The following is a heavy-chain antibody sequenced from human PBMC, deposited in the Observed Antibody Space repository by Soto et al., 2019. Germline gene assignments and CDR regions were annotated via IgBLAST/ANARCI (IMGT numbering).Heavy chain of an antibody. CDR3: ARGSKGEGGLGY. V-gene: IGHV3-53*04. D-gene: IGHD2-21*01. CDR1: GFTVSSNY. J-gene: IGHJ4*02. CDR2: IYSGGST. Sequence: EVQLVESGGGLVQPGGSLRLSCAASGFTVSSNYMSWVRQAPGKGLEWVSVIYSGGSTYYADSVKGRCTIARHNSKNTLYLQMNSLRAEDTAVYYFARGSKGEGGLGYWCKGTLVTVSS.